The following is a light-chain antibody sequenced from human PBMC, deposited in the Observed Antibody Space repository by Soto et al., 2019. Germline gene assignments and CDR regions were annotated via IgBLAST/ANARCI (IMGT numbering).Light chain of an antibody. V-gene: IGKV3-20*01. CDR2: GAS. CDR1: QSVSSSY. Sequence: EVVLTQSAGTLSLSPGERATLSCRASQSVSSSYLAWYQQKPGQAPRLLIYGASSRATGIPDRFSGSGSGTDFTLTINRLEPEDFAVYYCQQYGSSPLTFGGGTKVDIK. CDR3: QQYGSSPLT. J-gene: IGKJ4*01.